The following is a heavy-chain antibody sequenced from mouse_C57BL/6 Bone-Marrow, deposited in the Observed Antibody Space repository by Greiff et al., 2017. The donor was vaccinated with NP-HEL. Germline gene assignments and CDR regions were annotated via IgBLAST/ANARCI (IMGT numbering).Heavy chain of an antibody. Sequence: VKLQQPGAELVRPGTSVKLSCKASGYTFTSYWMHWVKQRPGQGLEWIGVIDPSDSYTNYNQKFKGKATLTVDTSSSTAYMQLSSLTSEDSAVYYCATYYSNYRDYWGQGTTLTVSS. CDR2: IDPSDSYT. CDR1: GYTFTSYW. J-gene: IGHJ2*01. CDR3: ATYYSNYRDY. D-gene: IGHD2-5*01. V-gene: IGHV1-59*01.